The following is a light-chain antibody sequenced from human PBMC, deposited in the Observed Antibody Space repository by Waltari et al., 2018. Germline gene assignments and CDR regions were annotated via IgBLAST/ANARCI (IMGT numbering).Light chain of an antibody. Sequence: QSALTQPASVSGSPGQSITIPCTGTSADVGGYNYVSWYQQYPGKAPQLMIYEVSFRPSGISNRFSGSKSGNTATLTISGLQAEDEAGYYCSSKTSASGVFGTGTTVTVL. CDR1: SADVGGYNY. CDR3: SSKTSASGV. J-gene: IGLJ1*01. CDR2: EVS. V-gene: IGLV2-14*01.